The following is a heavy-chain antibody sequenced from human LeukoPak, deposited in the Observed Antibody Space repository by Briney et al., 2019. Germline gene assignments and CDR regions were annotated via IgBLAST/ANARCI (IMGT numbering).Heavy chain of an antibody. Sequence: ASVKVSCKASGYTFSGYYMQWARQAPGQALEWMGWITPDSGGTDYAEKFQGRVTMTRDTSTSTVYMELSSLRSEDTAVYYCAREIHYYDSSGYFDYWGQGTLVTVSS. J-gene: IGHJ4*02. CDR3: AREIHYYDSSGYFDY. CDR2: ITPDSGGT. V-gene: IGHV1-2*02. D-gene: IGHD3-22*01. CDR1: GYTFSGYY.